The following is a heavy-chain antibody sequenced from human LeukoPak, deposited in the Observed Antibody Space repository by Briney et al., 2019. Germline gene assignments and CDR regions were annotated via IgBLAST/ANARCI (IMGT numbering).Heavy chain of an antibody. Sequence: GGSLRLSCAASGFTFSSYSMNWVRQAPGKELEWVSSISSSSSYIYYADSVKGRFTISRDNAKNSLYLQMNSLRAEDTAVYYCARPKGGSTYYFDYWGQGTLVTVSS. J-gene: IGHJ4*02. D-gene: IGHD3-16*01. CDR2: ISSSSSYI. CDR3: ARPKGGSTYYFDY. CDR1: GFTFSSYS. V-gene: IGHV3-21*01.